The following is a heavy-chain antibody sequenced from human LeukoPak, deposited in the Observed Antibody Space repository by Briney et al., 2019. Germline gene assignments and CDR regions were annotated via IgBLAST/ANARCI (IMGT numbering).Heavy chain of an antibody. CDR3: ARAPMVRGVIRVYYMDV. CDR1: SESLSSYY. J-gene: IGHJ6*03. D-gene: IGHD3-10*01. Sequence: PSETLSLTCSFSSESLSSYYWTWIRQPPGRGLEWIGEINRHDGTNYSPSLKSRVTISIDMSKNQVSLTVNSVTAADTAVYYCARAPMVRGVIRVYYMDVWGNGTTVIVSS. CDR2: INRHDGT. V-gene: IGHV4-34*01.